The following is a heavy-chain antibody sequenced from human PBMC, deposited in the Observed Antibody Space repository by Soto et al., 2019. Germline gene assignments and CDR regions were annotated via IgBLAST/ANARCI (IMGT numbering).Heavy chain of an antibody. CDR2: IYWDDDK. D-gene: IGHD3-10*01. CDR1: GFSLSTSGVG. J-gene: IGHJ4*02. V-gene: IGHV2-5*02. Sequence: QITLKESGPTLVKPTQTLTLTCTFSGFSLSTSGVGVGWIRQPPGKALEWLALIYWDDDKRYSPSLKSRLTITKDTSKNQVVLTMPNIDPVDTATYYCAYSRYTGSGVDYWGQGTLVTVSS. CDR3: AYSRYTGSGVDY.